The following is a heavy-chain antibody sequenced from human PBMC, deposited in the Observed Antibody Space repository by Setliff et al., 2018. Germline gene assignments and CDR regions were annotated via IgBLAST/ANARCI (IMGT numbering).Heavy chain of an antibody. CDR2: INAGNGNT. CDR3: ARDAGGTISIAVFDY. CDR1: GYTFTSYA. V-gene: IGHV1-3*01. D-gene: IGHD6-19*01. J-gene: IGHJ4*02. Sequence: ASVKVSCKASGYTFTSYAMHWVRQAPGQRLEWMGWINAGNGNTKYSQKFQGRVTITRDTSASTAYMELSSLRSEDTAVYYCARDAGGTISIAVFDYWGQGTLVTVSS.